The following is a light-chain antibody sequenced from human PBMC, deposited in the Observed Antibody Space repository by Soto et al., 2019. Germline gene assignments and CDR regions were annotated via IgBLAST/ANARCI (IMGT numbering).Light chain of an antibody. CDR3: CSFAGRIFV. V-gene: IGLV2-11*02. CDR1: SSDVDGFNY. CDR2: DVN. J-gene: IGLJ1*01. Sequence: QSALTQPRSVSGSPGQSVTVSCTGTSSDVDGFNYVTWYQQHPGKAPKLVISDVNKRPSGVPDRFSGSKSGNTASLTISGLQAEDEADYYCCSFAGRIFVFGTGTKLTVL.